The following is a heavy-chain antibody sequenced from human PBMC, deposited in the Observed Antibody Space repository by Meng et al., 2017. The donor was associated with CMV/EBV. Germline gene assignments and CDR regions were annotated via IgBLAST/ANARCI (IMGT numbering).Heavy chain of an antibody. CDR1: GYTFTSYD. V-gene: IGHV1-8*01. D-gene: IGHD1-1*01. J-gene: IGHJ4*02. CDR3: ARDRKRPWDHIDY. Sequence: ASVKVSCKASGYTFTSYDINWVRQATGQGLEWMGWMNPNSGNTGYAQKFQGRVTMTRNTSISTAYMELSSLRSEDTAVYYCARDRKRPWDHIDYWGQGTLVTVSS. CDR2: MNPNSGNT.